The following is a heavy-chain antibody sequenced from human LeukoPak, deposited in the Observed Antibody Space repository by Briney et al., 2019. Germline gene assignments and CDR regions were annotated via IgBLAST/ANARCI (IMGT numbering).Heavy chain of an antibody. CDR1: GYSISSGYY. Sequence: PSETLSLTCAVSGYSISSGYYWGWIRQPPGKGLEWIGSIYHSGSTYYNPSLKSRVTISVDTSKNQFSLKLSSVTAADTAVYHCARHRDGYQFDYWGQGTLVTVSS. V-gene: IGHV4-38-2*01. D-gene: IGHD6-13*01. CDR3: ARHRDGYQFDY. CDR2: IYHSGST. J-gene: IGHJ4*02.